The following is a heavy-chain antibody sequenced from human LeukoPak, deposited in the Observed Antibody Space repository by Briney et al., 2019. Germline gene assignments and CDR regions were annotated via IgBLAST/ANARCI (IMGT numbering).Heavy chain of an antibody. CDR1: GFTFNTYG. D-gene: IGHD3-9*01. CDR3: ARDLLLTGYLGVAMDV. Sequence: GGSLRLSCAASGFTFNTYGVHWVRQAPGKGLEWVAVVSYDGSIKYYADSVKGRFTISRDNSKNTLYLQMNSLRAEDTAVYYCARDLLLTGYLGVAMDVWGQGTTVTVSS. J-gene: IGHJ6*02. CDR2: VSYDGSIK. V-gene: IGHV3-30*03.